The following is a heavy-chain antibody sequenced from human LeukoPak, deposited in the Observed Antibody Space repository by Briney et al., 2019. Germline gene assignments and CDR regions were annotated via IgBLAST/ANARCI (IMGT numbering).Heavy chain of an antibody. Sequence: SETLSLTCTVSGGSISSSSYYWRWIRQPPGKGLEWIGSIYYSGSTYYNPSLKSRVTISVDTSKNQFSLKLSSVTAADTAVYYCARSHDSSGYYQFDYWGQGTLVTVSS. V-gene: IGHV4-39*07. CDR1: GGSISSSSYY. J-gene: IGHJ4*02. D-gene: IGHD3-22*01. CDR2: IYYSGST. CDR3: ARSHDSSGYYQFDY.